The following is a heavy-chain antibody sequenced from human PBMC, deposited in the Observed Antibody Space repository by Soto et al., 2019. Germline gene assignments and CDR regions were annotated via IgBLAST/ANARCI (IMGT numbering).Heavy chain of an antibody. CDR1: GFSLSNARMG. J-gene: IGHJ6*02. D-gene: IGHD5-18*01. CDR2: IFSNDEK. CDR3: ARKIGRSIPRGYSYGYDYGMDV. Sequence: QVTLKESGPVLVKPTETLTLTCTVSGFSLSNARMGVSWIRQPPGKALEWLAHIFSNDEKSYSTSLKSRLTISKDTPKSQVVLTMTNMDPVDTATYYCARKIGRSIPRGYSYGYDYGMDVWGQGTTVTVSS. V-gene: IGHV2-26*01.